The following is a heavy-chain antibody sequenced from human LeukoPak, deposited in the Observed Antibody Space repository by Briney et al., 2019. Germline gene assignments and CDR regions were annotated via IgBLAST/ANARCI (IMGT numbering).Heavy chain of an antibody. CDR2: IIPIFGTA. V-gene: IGHV1-69*13. Sequence: ASVKVSCKASGGTFSSYTISWVRQAPGQGLEWMGGIIPIFGTANYAQKFQGRVTITADESTSTAYMDLRSLRSDDTAVYYCARDLRYSSGWSASGMDVWGKGTTVTISS. J-gene: IGHJ6*03. CDR1: GGTFSSYT. D-gene: IGHD6-19*01. CDR3: ARDLRYSSGWSASGMDV.